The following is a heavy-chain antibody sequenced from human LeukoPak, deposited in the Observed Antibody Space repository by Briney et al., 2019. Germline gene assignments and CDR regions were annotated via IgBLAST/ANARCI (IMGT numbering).Heavy chain of an antibody. CDR3: ARGPAPSYYDSSGYCHY. V-gene: IGHV1-46*01. J-gene: IGHJ4*02. CDR2: INPSGGST. CDR1: GYTFTSYY. D-gene: IGHD3-22*01. Sequence: ASVEVSCKASGYTFTSYYMHWVRQAPGQGLEWMGIINPSGGSTSYAQKFQGRVTMTRDTSTSTVYMELSSLRSEDTAVYYCARGPAPSYYDSSGYCHYWGQGTLVTVSS.